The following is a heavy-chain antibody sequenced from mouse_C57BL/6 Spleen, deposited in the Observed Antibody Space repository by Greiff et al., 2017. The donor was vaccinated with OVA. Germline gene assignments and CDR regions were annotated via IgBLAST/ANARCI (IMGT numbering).Heavy chain of an antibody. CDR3: AMDGYYGY. D-gene: IGHD2-3*01. J-gene: IGHJ2*01. CDR1: GYTFTSYT. V-gene: IGHV1-4*01. Sequence: VNVVESGAELARPGASVKMSCKASGYTFTSYTMHWVKQRPGQGLEWIGYINPSSGYTKYNQKFKDKATLTADKSSSTAYMQLSSLTSEDAAVYYCAMDGYYGYWGQGTTLTVSS. CDR2: INPSSGYT.